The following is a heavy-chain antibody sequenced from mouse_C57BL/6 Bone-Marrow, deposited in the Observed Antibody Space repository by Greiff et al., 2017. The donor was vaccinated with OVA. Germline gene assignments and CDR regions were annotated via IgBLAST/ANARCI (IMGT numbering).Heavy chain of an antibody. J-gene: IGHJ2*01. V-gene: IGHV1-72*01. D-gene: IGHD2-2*01. CDR2: IDPNSGGT. Sequence: QVQLKQPGAELVKPGASVKLSCKASGYTFTSYWMHWVKQRPGRGLEWIGRIDPNSGGTKYNEKFKSKATLTVDKPSSTAYMQLSSLTSEDSAVYYCARAVTTYYFDYWGQGTTLTVSS. CDR3: ARAVTTYYFDY. CDR1: GYTFTSYW.